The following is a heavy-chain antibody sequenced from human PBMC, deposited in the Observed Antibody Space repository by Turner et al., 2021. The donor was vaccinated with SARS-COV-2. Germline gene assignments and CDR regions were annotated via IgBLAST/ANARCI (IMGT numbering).Heavy chain of an antibody. V-gene: IGHV3-21*01. D-gene: IGHD2-2*01. Sequence: EVQLVESGGGLVKPGGSLRLSCAASGFTFSRYRMNWVPQAPGNVLELVSSMSSSISYIYYADSVKGRFTISRDNAKNSLYLQMNSLRAEDTAVYYCARDHRPVVVPAAKRAGSYYYGMDVWGQGTTVTVSS. J-gene: IGHJ6*02. CDR1: GFTFSRYR. CDR3: ARDHRPVVVPAAKRAGSYYYGMDV. CDR2: MSSSISYI.